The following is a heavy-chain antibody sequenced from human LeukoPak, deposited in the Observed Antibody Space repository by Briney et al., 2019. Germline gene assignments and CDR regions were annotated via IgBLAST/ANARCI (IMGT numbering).Heavy chain of an antibody. CDR1: GYTFTSYD. J-gene: IGHJ3*02. CDR3: ARGTYCYDSSGYSTFDI. Sequence: ASVKVSCKASGYTFTSYDINWVRQATGQGLEWMGWMNPNSGNTGYAQKFQGRVTMTRNTSISTAYMELSSLRSEDTAAYYCARGTYCYDSSGYSTFDIWGQGTMVTVSS. V-gene: IGHV1-8*01. CDR2: MNPNSGNT. D-gene: IGHD3-22*01.